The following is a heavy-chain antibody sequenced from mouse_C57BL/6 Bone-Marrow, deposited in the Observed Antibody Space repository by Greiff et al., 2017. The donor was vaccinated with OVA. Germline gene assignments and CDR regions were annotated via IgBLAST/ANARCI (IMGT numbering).Heavy chain of an antibody. V-gene: IGHV1-58*01. D-gene: IGHD4-1*01. CDR2: IYLGNGYT. CDR3: ARGETGREDY. Sequence: EVQLQQSGAELVRPGSSVKMSCKTSGYTFTSYGLNWVKQRPGQGLEWIGYIYLGNGYTEYNEKFKGKATLTSDTSSSTAYMQLSSLTSADSAIYFCARGETGREDYGGQGTSVTVSS. CDR1: GYTFTSYG. J-gene: IGHJ4*01.